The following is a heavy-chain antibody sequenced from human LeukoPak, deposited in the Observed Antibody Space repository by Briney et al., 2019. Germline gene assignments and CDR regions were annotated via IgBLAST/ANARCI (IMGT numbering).Heavy chain of an antibody. J-gene: IGHJ4*02. CDR2: ISSSSSYI. CDR3: ARVESLIVVVPADPHQGFDY. CDR1: GFTFSSYS. D-gene: IGHD2-2*01. Sequence: GGSLRLSCAASGFTFSSYSMNWVRQAPGKGLEWVSSISSSSSYIYYADSVKGRFTISRDNAKNSLYLQMNSLRAEDTAVYYCARVESLIVVVPADPHQGFDYWGQGTLVTVSS. V-gene: IGHV3-21*01.